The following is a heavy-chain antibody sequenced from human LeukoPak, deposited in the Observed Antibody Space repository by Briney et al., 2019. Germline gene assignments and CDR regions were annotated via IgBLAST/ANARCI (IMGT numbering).Heavy chain of an antibody. Sequence: ASVKVSCKASGYTFTSYGISWVRQAPGQGLEWMGWISAYNGNTNYAQKLQGRVTMTTDTSTSTAYMELRSLRSDDTAVYYCARVVATIVVDLENFQHWGQGTLVTVSS. CDR2: ISAYNGNT. D-gene: IGHD5-12*01. CDR1: GYTFTSYG. J-gene: IGHJ1*01. V-gene: IGHV1-18*01. CDR3: ARVVATIVVDLENFQH.